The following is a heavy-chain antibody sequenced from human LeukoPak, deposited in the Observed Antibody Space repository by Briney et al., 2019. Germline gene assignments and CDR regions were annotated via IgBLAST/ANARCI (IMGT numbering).Heavy chain of an antibody. Sequence: SETLSLTCTVSGGSISSSSYYWGWIRQPPGKGLEWIGSIYYSGSTYYNPSLKSRVTISVDTSKNQFSLKLSSVTAADTAVYYCARHQRGRIAAAGYLDYWGQGTLVTVSS. CDR1: GGSISSSSYY. V-gene: IGHV4-39*01. D-gene: IGHD6-13*01. J-gene: IGHJ4*02. CDR3: ARHQRGRIAAAGYLDY. CDR2: IYYSGST.